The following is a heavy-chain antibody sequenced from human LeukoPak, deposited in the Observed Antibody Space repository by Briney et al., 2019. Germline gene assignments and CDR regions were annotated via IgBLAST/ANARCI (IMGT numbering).Heavy chain of an antibody. V-gene: IGHV3-23*01. CDR1: GFTFSSYG. CDR2: ITGGGGST. Sequence: GGTLRLSCAASGFTFSSYGMSWVRQAPGKGLEWVSSITGGGGSTYYADSVKGRFTNSRDNAKNTLYLQMNSLRAEDTAVYYCAKERRADGDYISAFDIWGQGTMVTVSS. J-gene: IGHJ3*02. CDR3: AKERRADGDYISAFDI. D-gene: IGHD4-17*01.